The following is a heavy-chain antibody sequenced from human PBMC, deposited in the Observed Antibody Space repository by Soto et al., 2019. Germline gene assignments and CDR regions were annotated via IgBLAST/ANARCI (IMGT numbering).Heavy chain of an antibody. CDR2: IYSGGST. CDR3: ARGKRRTAKYYYYDMDV. CDR1: GFTVSSNY. J-gene: IGHJ6*02. V-gene: IGHV3-53*01. D-gene: IGHD5-18*01. Sequence: PGGSLRLSCAASGFTVSSNYMSWVRQAPGKGLEWVSVIYSGGSTYYADSVKGRFTISRDNSKNTLYLQMNSLRAEDTAVYYCARGKRRTAKYYYYDMDVWGQGTTVTVSS.